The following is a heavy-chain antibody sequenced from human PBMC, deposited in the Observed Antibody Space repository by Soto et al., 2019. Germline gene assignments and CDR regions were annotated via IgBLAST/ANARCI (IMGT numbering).Heavy chain of an antibody. J-gene: IGHJ6*02. V-gene: IGHV3-33*01. CDR3: AREDGSGSYLYYYYGMDV. D-gene: IGHD3-10*01. CDR2: IWYDGSNK. Sequence: PGGSLRLSCAASGFTFSSYGMHWVRQAPGKGLEWVAVIWYDGSNKYYADSVKGRFTISRDNSKNTLYLQMNSLRAGDTAVYYCAREDGSGSYLYYYYGMDVWGQGTTVTVPS. CDR1: GFTFSSYG.